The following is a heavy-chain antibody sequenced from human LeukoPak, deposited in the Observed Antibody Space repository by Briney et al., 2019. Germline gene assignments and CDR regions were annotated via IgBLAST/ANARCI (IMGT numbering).Heavy chain of an antibody. CDR3: ARSQTAGWFRYFDY. Sequence: ASVKVSCKASGYTFTGYYMHWVRQAPGRGLEWMGWINPNSGGTNYAQKFQGWVTMTRDTSISTAYMELSRLRSDDTAVYYCARSQTAGWFRYFDYWGQGTLVTVSS. D-gene: IGHD6-13*01. J-gene: IGHJ4*02. V-gene: IGHV1-2*04. CDR1: GYTFTGYY. CDR2: INPNSGGT.